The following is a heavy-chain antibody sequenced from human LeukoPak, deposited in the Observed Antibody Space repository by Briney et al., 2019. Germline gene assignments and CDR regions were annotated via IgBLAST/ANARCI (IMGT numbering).Heavy chain of an antibody. V-gene: IGHV3-23*01. Sequence: GGSLRISCAASGFTFSSYAMSWVRQAPGKGLEWVSAISGSGGSTYYADSVKGRFTISRDNSKNTLYLQMNSLRAEDTAVYYCAKDDSSGYYYSYFDYWGQGTLVTVSS. D-gene: IGHD3-22*01. CDR1: GFTFSSYA. CDR2: ISGSGGST. CDR3: AKDDSSGYYYSYFDY. J-gene: IGHJ4*02.